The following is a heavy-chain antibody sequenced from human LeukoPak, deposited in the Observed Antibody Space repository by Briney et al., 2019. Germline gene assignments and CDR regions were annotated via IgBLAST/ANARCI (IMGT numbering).Heavy chain of an antibody. V-gene: IGHV4-34*01. J-gene: IGHJ6*03. CDR3: ARGYSGYDSPYSSGWYYYYYYMDV. CDR2: INHSGST. Sequence: SETLPLTCAVNGGSFSGYYWSWIRQPPGKGLEWIGEINHSGSTNYNPSLKSRVTISVDTSKNQFSLKLSSVTAADTAVYYCARGYSGYDSPYSSGWYYYYYYMDVWGKGTTVTVFS. CDR1: GGSFSGYY. D-gene: IGHD5-12*01.